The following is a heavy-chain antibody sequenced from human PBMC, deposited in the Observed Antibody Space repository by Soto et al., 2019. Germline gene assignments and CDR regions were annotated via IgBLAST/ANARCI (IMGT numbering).Heavy chain of an antibody. Sequence: GGSLRLSCAASGFTFSSYGMHWVRQAPGKGLEWVAVIWYDGSNKYYADSVKGRFTISRDNSKNTLYLQMNSLRAEDTAVYYCAISSSRILGVAGFDYWGQGTLVTVSS. CDR3: AISSSRILGVAGFDY. CDR2: IWYDGSNK. D-gene: IGHD2-8*02. J-gene: IGHJ4*02. V-gene: IGHV3-33*01. CDR1: GFTFSSYG.